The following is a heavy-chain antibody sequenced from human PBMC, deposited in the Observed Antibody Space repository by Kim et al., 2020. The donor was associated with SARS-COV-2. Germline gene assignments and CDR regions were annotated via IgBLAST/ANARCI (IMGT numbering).Heavy chain of an antibody. V-gene: IGHV4-34*01. CDR2: INHSGST. CDR3: ARKKAEMATSGGFDY. D-gene: IGHD1-1*01. CDR1: GGSFSGYY. Sequence: SETLSLTCAVYGGSFSGYYWSWIRQPPGKGLEWIGEINHSGSTNYNPSLKSRVTISVDTSKNQFSLKLSSVTAADTAVYYCARKKAEMATSGGFDYWGQGTLVTVSS. J-gene: IGHJ4*02.